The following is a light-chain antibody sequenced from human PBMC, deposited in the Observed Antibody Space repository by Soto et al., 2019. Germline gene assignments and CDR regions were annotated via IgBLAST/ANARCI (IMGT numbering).Light chain of an antibody. J-gene: IGKJ1*01. CDR3: QHYHDWPPRT. Sequence: EIVMTQSPATLSGSPGERVTLSCRASQSVSTNVAWYQQKPGQAPRIPLYGASTRATGLPARFSGSGSGTEFTLTISSLQSEDFAVYYCQHYHDWPPRTFGQGTKVDIK. CDR2: GAS. V-gene: IGKV3-15*01. CDR1: QSVSTN.